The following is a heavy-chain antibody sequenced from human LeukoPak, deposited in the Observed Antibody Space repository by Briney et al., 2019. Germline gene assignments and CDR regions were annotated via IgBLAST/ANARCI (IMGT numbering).Heavy chain of an antibody. Sequence: GGTLRLSCSASGFTFTTYGMNWVRQAPGKGLEWLSSISSSSSYIYYADSVKGRFTISRDNAKNSLYLQMNSLRAEDTAVYYCARDNYYYDSSGYYHFDYWGQGTLVTVSS. D-gene: IGHD3-22*01. CDR1: GFTFTTYG. CDR2: ISSSSSYI. CDR3: ARDNYYYDSSGYYHFDY. V-gene: IGHV3-21*01. J-gene: IGHJ4*02.